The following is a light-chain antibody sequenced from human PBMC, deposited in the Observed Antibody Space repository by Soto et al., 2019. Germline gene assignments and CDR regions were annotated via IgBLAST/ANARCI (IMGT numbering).Light chain of an antibody. CDR1: SSDVGGYNY. CDR2: EVS. CDR3: SSYAGSNKGV. Sequence: QSVLTQPPSASGSPGQSVTISCTGTSSDVGGYNYVSWYQQHPGKAPKLMIYEVSKRPSGVPDRFSGSKSGNTASLTFSGLQAEDEADYYCSSYAGSNKGVFGGGTKLNVL. V-gene: IGLV2-8*01. J-gene: IGLJ3*02.